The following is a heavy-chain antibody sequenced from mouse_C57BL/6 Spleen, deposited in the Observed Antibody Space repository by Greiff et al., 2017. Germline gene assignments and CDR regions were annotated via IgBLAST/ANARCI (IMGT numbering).Heavy chain of an antibody. J-gene: IGHJ4*01. CDR1: GYTFTSYD. D-gene: IGHD1-1*01. Sequence: QVQLQQSGPELVKPGASVKLSCKASGYTFTSYDINWVKQRPGQGLEWIGWIYPRDGSTTYNEKFKGKATVTVDTSSSTAYMELHSLTSEDPAVYFCARTITTVVEAMDYWGQGTSVTVSS. CDR2: IYPRDGST. CDR3: ARTITTVVEAMDY. V-gene: IGHV1-85*01.